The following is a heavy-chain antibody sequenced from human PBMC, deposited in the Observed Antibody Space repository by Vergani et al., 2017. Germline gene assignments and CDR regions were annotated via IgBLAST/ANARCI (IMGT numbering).Heavy chain of an antibody. Sequence: QVQLQQWGGGLLKPSETLSLTCVVNGGSFTSYHWTWIRQSPGEGQEWVGDIDHTGRPDYNPSLKSRLTMSVDKSRNQFSLTLNSVTATETAIYFCARVNTETNCHLYYYYYMYVWGQGTAVTVS. CDR1: GGSFTSYH. CDR2: IDHTGRP. CDR3: ARVNTETNCHLYYYYYMYV. J-gene: IGHJ6*03. D-gene: IGHD4-11*01. V-gene: IGHV4-34*01.